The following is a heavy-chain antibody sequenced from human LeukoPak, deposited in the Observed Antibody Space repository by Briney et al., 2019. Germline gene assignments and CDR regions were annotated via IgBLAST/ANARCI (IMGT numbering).Heavy chain of an antibody. Sequence: PGGSLRLSCAASGFSFSDYYMRWIRQAPGKGLEWVSYVSSSSSSTNYADSVKGRFTISRDNAKNSLYLQMNSLRDEDTAVYYCARRMGGELVAFDIWGQGTMVTVSS. CDR2: VSSSSSST. V-gene: IGHV3-11*06. CDR3: ARRMGGELVAFDI. J-gene: IGHJ3*02. CDR1: GFSFSDYY. D-gene: IGHD1-7*01.